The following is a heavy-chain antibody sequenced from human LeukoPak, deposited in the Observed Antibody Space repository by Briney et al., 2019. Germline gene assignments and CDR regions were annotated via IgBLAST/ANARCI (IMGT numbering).Heavy chain of an antibody. CDR3: AKVSICYGRYFDY. V-gene: IGHV3-23*01. J-gene: IGHJ4*02. D-gene: IGHD3-10*02. Sequence: GGSLRLSCAASGYIFSDHGMTWVRQTPGKGLQWVSTINGLGDNPSYAETAKGRFTVYRDNSKNTVYLQMNRLRAEDTAIYYCAKVSICYGRYFDYWGPGIPVTVSS. CDR1: GYIFSDHG. CDR2: INGLGDNP.